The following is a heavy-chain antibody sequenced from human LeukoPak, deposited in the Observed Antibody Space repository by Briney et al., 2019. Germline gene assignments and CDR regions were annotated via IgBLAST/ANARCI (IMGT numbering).Heavy chain of an antibody. V-gene: IGHV3-23*01. J-gene: IGHJ4*02. D-gene: IGHD1-26*01. CDR2: IIDSGIST. Sequence: GGSLRLSCAASGFTFNSYAMTWVLQAAEKGLEWVSSIIDSGISTYYGDSVKGRFTISRDNSKNTLYLQMNSLRAEDTAVYYCAKGSRGSYDYWGQGTLVTVSS. CDR1: GFTFNSYA. CDR3: AKGSRGSYDY.